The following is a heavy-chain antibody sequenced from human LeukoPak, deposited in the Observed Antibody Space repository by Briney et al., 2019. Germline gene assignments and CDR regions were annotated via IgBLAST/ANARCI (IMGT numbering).Heavy chain of an antibody. J-gene: IGHJ4*02. CDR3: AKGYCRGNSCYDDRGAFDY. CDR2: LDYSGST. Sequence: SETLSLTCTVSGGSISSYYWTWIRQPPGKGLEWIGYLDYSGSTKYNPSLKSRVTISVDTSKNQFSLKLSSVTAADTAVYYCAKGYCRGNSCYDDRGAFDYWGQGTLVTVSS. CDR1: GGSISSYY. D-gene: IGHD2-2*01. V-gene: IGHV4-59*08.